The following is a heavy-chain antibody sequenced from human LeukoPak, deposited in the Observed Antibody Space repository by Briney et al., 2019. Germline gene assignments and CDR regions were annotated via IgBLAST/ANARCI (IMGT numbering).Heavy chain of an antibody. Sequence: GGSLRLSCAASGFTFSSYEMNWVRQAPGKGLEWVSYISSSGSNIYYADSVKGRFTISRDNAKNSLYLQMNSLRAEDTAVYYCARDRDFLGSGWSNSFDYWGQGTMVTVSS. CDR2: ISSSGSNI. V-gene: IGHV3-48*03. CDR3: ARDRDFLGSGWSNSFDY. D-gene: IGHD6-19*01. CDR1: GFTFSSYE. J-gene: IGHJ4*02.